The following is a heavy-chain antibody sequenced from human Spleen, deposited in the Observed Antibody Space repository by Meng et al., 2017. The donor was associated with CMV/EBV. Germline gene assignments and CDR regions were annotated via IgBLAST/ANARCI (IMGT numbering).Heavy chain of an antibody. J-gene: IGHJ4*02. Sequence: SRLTFSKAWMSWVRQAPGKGLEWVGRIKSKTDGETTDYAAPVKGRFTISRDDSKDMVYLQMNSLKTEDTAVYYCTTENDFWNGYHFDYWGQGTLVTVSS. V-gene: IGHV3-15*01. CDR2: IKSKTDGETT. CDR1: RLTFSKAW. D-gene: IGHD3-3*01. CDR3: TTENDFWNGYHFDY.